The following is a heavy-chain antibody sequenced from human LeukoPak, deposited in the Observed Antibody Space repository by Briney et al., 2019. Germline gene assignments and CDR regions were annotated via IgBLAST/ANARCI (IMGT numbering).Heavy chain of an antibody. Sequence: PSETLSLTCTVSGGSVSGYYWSWIRRPPGRGPEWIGYIFYSGTTLYSPSLKSRVTMSVDTSENQFSLKLSSVTAADTAVYYCARHDVVPVIRRGFDFWGQGILVTVSS. CDR1: GGSVSGYY. CDR3: ARHDVVPVIRRGFDF. CDR2: IFYSGTT. D-gene: IGHD2-21*02. V-gene: IGHV4-59*08. J-gene: IGHJ4*02.